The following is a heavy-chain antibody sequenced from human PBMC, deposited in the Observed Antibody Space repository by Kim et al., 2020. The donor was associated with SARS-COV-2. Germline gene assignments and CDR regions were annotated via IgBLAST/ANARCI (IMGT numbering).Heavy chain of an antibody. J-gene: IGHJ4*02. V-gene: IGHV4-34*01. D-gene: IGHD4-17*01. CDR1: GGSFSGYY. CDR3: ARGKGDYGDLFGY. Sequence: SETLSLTCAVYGGSFSGYYWNWVRQPPGKGLEWIGEINHSGTTNYNPSLKSRVTMSVDTSNNQFSLNLRSVTAADTAVYYCARGKGDYGDLFGYWGQGTLVTVSS. CDR2: INHSGTT.